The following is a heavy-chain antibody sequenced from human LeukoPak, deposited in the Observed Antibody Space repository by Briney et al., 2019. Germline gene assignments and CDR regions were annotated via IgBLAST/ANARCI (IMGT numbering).Heavy chain of an antibody. Sequence: PGGSLRLSCAASGFTFSTYAMGWVRQAPGKGLEWVSGISGRGSSTYYSDSVKGRFTISRDNSRNTLSLQMTSLRAEDTAVYYCAKDSPGWQWVAEFDYGGQGTLVTVSS. J-gene: IGHJ4*02. D-gene: IGHD6-19*01. V-gene: IGHV3-23*01. CDR1: GFTFSTYA. CDR3: AKDSPGWQWVAEFDY. CDR2: ISGRGSST.